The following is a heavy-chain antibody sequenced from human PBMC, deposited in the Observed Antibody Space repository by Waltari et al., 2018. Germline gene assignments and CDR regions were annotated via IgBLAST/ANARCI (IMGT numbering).Heavy chain of an antibody. CDR2: ISSGGNYI. Sequence: EVQLVDSGGGLVKPGASLSLSGAASGFPFSSYSMNWVRQATGKGLDWVSSISSGGNYIYYADSVKGRFTISRDNAKSSLFLQMDSLRVEDTAVYYCGRGNVSVAGINDDWGQGVLVTVSS. CDR3: GRGNVSVAGINDD. D-gene: IGHD6-19*01. J-gene: IGHJ4*02. CDR1: GFPFSSYS. V-gene: IGHV3-21*04.